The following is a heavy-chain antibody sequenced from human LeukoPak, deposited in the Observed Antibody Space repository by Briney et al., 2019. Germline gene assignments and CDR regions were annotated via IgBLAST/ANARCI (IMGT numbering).Heavy chain of an antibody. J-gene: IGHJ4*02. D-gene: IGHD3-10*01. Sequence: SETLSLTCTVSGGSLSSSSSYWGWIRQPPGKALAWIGSIYYSGATYYIPSLQSRVTISMDTSKKQPSLKLSSVTAADTAVFYCGRGYYLSGRYYNFDYWGQGTLVTVSS. V-gene: IGHV4-39*07. CDR3: GRGYYLSGRYYNFDY. CDR2: IYYSGAT. CDR1: GGSLSSSSSY.